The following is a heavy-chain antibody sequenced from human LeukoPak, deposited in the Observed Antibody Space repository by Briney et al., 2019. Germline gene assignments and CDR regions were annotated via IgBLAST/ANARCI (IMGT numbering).Heavy chain of an antibody. V-gene: IGHV4-34*01. CDR1: GESFSAYF. J-gene: IGHJ4*02. D-gene: IGHD2-15*01. CDR2: INHRGSS. CDR3: ARGSSFDGYCSAGACDAGYYDS. Sequence: SETLSLTCAVYGESFSAYFWNWIRQAPGKPLEYVGEINHRGSSHYNPSLKTRVTLSVDTSKNQFSLKLTSVTAADTAVYFCARGSSFDGYCSAGACDAGYYDSWGQGTPVTVSS.